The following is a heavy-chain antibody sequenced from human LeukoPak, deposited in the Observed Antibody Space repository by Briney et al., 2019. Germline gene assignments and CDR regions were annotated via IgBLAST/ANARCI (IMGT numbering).Heavy chain of an antibody. V-gene: IGHV4-4*09. CDR2: ISTSGSI. J-gene: IGHJ4*02. Sequence: SETLSLTCTVSRGSISGSIRSYYWSWLRQPPGKGLEWIGYISTSGSINDNPSLRSRLTISLDTSKNQFFLNLSSVTAADTAVYYCARIPLEYSGAYYFDSWGQGTLVTVS. D-gene: IGHD1-26*01. CDR3: ARIPLEYSGAYYFDS. CDR1: RGSISGSIRSYY.